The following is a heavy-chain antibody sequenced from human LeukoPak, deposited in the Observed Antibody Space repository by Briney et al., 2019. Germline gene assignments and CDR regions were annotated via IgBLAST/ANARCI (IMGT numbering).Heavy chain of an antibody. CDR3: ARGSYYYYMDV. Sequence: SETLSLTCTVSGGSISSSGYYWSWIRQPPGKGLEWIGTIYYSGSAYYNPSLKTQVTISVDTSKNQFSLKLSSVTAADTAVYYCARGSYYYYMDVWGKGTTVTVSS. J-gene: IGHJ6*03. CDR2: IYYSGSA. V-gene: IGHV4-39*07. CDR1: GGSISSSGYY.